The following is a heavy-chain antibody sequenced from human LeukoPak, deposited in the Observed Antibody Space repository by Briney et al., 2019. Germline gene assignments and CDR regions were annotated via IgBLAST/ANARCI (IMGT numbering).Heavy chain of an antibody. J-gene: IGHJ4*02. CDR1: GYTFTSYG. V-gene: IGHV1-18*01. D-gene: IGHD6-19*01. CDR2: ISVYNGNT. Sequence: GSVKVSCTTSGYTFTSYGISWVRQAPGQGLEWMGWISVYNGNTNYAQKLQCRVTMTTDTSTSTAYMELGSLRSDDTAVYYCVRGAVAGTNLFVCWGEGALVTVSS. CDR3: VRGAVAGTNLFVC.